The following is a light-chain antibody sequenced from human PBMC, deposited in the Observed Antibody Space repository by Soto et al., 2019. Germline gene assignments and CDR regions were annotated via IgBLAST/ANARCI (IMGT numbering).Light chain of an antibody. CDR3: SSYTSSSPVV. CDR1: SSDVGGYNY. Sequence: QSALTQPASVSGSPGQSITISCTGTSSDVGGYNYVSWYQQHPGKAPKLMIYDVSNRPSGVSNRFSGSKSGNTASLTISGLQAEDEADYSCSSYTSSSPVVFGGGTHLTVL. CDR2: DVS. V-gene: IGLV2-14*01. J-gene: IGLJ2*01.